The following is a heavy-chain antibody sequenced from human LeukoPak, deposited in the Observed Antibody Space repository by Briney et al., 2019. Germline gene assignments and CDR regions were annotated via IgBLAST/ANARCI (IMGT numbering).Heavy chain of an antibody. CDR1: GGSISSSSYY. V-gene: IGHV4-39*02. CDR3: AGADYYDSSGHDAFDI. J-gene: IGHJ3*02. Sequence: SETLSLTCTVSGGSISSSSYYWGWIRQPPRKGLEWIGSIYYSGSTYYNPSLKSRVTISLDTSKNQFSLKLSSVTAADTGVFYCAGADYYDSSGHDAFDIWGQGTMVTVSS. CDR2: IYYSGST. D-gene: IGHD3-22*01.